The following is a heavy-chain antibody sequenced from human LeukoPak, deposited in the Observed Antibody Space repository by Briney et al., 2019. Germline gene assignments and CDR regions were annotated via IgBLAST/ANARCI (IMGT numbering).Heavy chain of an antibody. V-gene: IGHV5-51*01. D-gene: IGHD1-1*01. CDR1: GHSISGYW. CDR3: ARLLDHWYFDL. Sequence: HGASLMISCQGAGHSISGYWIGWLLQQPPERLEWMGIIYPGDSDTRYSPSFQGQVTISVDKSISTAYLQWSSLKASDSAMYYCARLLDHWYFDLWGRGTPVTVSS. J-gene: IGHJ2*01. CDR2: IYPGDSDT.